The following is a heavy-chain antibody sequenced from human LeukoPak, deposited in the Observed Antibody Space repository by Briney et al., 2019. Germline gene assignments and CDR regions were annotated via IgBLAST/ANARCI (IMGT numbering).Heavy chain of an antibody. CDR2: LSANGGST. V-gene: IGHV3-23*01. CDR1: GFTFSTYA. Sequence: PGGSLRRYCAASGFTFSTYAMSWVRQAPGKGLEWVSALSANGGSTYYADSVKGRFTISRDNSRNTLYLQMSSLRADDTAVYYCAKDYSGSYDFWGQGTLVTVSS. D-gene: IGHD1-26*01. CDR3: AKDYSGSYDF. J-gene: IGHJ4*02.